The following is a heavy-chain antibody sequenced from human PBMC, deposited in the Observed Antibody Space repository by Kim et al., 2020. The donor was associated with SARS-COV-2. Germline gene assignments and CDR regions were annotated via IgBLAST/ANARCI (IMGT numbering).Heavy chain of an antibody. J-gene: IGHJ4*02. D-gene: IGHD6-19*01. V-gene: IGHV4-4*07. Sequence: NYNPSLKSRVTMSVDTSKNQFSLKLSSVTAADTAVYYCARGASSGWSFDYWGQGTLVTVSS. CDR3: ARGASSGWSFDY.